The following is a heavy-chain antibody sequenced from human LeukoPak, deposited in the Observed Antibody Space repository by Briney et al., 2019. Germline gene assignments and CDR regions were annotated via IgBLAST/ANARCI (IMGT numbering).Heavy chain of an antibody. CDR1: GYSISSGYY. CDR3: AREGDSNSVGWFDP. V-gene: IGHV4-38-2*02. CDR2: IYHSGST. Sequence: PSQTLSLTCTVSGYSISSGYYWGWIRQPPGKGLEWIGSIYHSGSTYYNPSLKSRVTISVDTSKNQFSLKLSSVTAADTAVYYCAREGDSNSVGWFDPWGQGTLVTVSS. D-gene: IGHD6-13*01. J-gene: IGHJ5*02.